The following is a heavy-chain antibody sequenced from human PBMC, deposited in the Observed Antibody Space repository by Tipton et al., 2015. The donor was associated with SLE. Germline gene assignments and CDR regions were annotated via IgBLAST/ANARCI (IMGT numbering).Heavy chain of an antibody. CDR1: GFTFSSYS. CDR3: ARDELSGYSYGYLTVDY. Sequence: SLRLSCAAPGFTFSSYSMNWVRQAPGKGLEWVSSISSSSSYIYYADSVKGRFTISRDNAKNSLYLQMNSLRAEDTAVYYCARDELSGYSYGYLTVDYWGQGTLVTVSS. J-gene: IGHJ4*02. D-gene: IGHD5-18*01. CDR2: ISSSSSYI. V-gene: IGHV3-21*01.